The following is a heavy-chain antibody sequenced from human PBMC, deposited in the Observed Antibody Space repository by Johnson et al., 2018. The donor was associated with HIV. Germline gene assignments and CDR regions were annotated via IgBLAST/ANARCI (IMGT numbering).Heavy chain of an antibody. CDR2: SSSSGSII. J-gene: IGHJ3*02. Sequence: QVQLVESGGGLVKPGGSLRLSCAASGFTFTNYYMNWIRQAPGKGLEWVAHSSSSGSIIYYADSVKGRFTISRDNAKNSLYLQMNSLRVEDTAVYYCARESTSWGGDYVGYGLDIWGQGTLVTVSS. V-gene: IGHV3-11*04. CDR1: GFTFTNYY. CDR3: ARESTSWGGDYVGYGLDI. D-gene: IGHD4-17*01.